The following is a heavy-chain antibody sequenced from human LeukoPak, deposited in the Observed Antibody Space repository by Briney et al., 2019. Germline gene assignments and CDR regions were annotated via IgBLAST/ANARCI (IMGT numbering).Heavy chain of an antibody. J-gene: IGHJ4*02. D-gene: IGHD2-21*02. V-gene: IGHV3-15*01. CDR3: TREAVTANGYFDY. CDR2: IKSKTDGGTT. Sequence: PGVSLRLSCAASGFTFSNAWMTWVRQAPGKGLEWVGRIKSKTDGGTTDYAAPVKGRFTISRDDSKNTLYLRMNSLKTEDTAVYYCTREAVTANGYFDYWGQGTLVTVSS. CDR1: GFTFSNAW.